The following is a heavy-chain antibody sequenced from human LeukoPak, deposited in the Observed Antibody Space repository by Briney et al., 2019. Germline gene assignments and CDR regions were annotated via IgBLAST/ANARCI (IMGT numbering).Heavy chain of an antibody. V-gene: IGHV3-23*01. J-gene: IGHJ4*02. CDR1: GFTFSSYA. Sequence: GGSLRLSCAASGFTFSSYAMSWVRQAPGKGLEWVSAISGSGGSTYYADSVKGRFTISRDNSKNTLYLQMNSLRVEDTAVYYCTKSREGSSGYYSLDYWGQGTLVTVSS. CDR3: TKSREGSSGYYSLDY. D-gene: IGHD3-22*01. CDR2: ISGSGGST.